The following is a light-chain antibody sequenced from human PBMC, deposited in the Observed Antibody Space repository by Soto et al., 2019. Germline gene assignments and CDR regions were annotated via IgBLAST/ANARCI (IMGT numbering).Light chain of an antibody. CDR3: PLLLSFPIP. V-gene: IGKV1-9*01. CDR2: GAS. CDR1: QGISSY. Sequence: DIQLTQYPSFLSASVGDRVAITCRASQGISSYLAWYQQKPGKAPKVLIYGASTLQSGVPLRFSGSGSGTSFTLTISTLQPEDFAPYYSPLLLSFPIPFAQGTRLENK. J-gene: IGKJ5*01.